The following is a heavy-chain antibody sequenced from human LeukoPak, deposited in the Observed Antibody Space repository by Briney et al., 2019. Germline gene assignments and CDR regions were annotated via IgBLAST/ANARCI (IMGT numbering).Heavy chain of an antibody. CDR2: IYYSGGT. CDR3: ARRNGRELFAFDS. CDR1: GGSIGSSSFY. J-gene: IGHJ3*02. D-gene: IGHD1-7*01. Sequence: SETLSLNCSVSGGSIGSSSFYWGWLRQPPGKGLEWIGSIYYSGGTYYNPSVKSRVAISVDTSKNQFSLKLRSMTAADTAVYYCARRNGRELFAFDSWGQGTMVTVSS. V-gene: IGHV4-39*01.